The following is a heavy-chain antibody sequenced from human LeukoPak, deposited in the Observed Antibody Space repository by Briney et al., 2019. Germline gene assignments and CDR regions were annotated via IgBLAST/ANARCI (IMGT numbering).Heavy chain of an antibody. CDR1: GGTFSSYA. J-gene: IGHJ4*02. Sequence: SVKVSCKASGGTFSSYAISWVRQAPGQGLEWMGGIIPIFGTANYAQKFQGRVTITTDESTSTAYMELSSLRSEDTAVYYCARCLGCNSMYNYYFDYWGQGTLVTVSS. CDR3: ARCLGCNSMYNYYFDY. CDR2: IIPIFGTA. D-gene: IGHD4-23*01. V-gene: IGHV1-69*05.